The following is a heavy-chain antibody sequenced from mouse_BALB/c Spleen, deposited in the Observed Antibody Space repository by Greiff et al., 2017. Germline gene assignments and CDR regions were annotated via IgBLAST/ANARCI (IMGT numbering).Heavy chain of an antibody. J-gene: IGHJ3*01. V-gene: IGHV14-3*02. D-gene: IGHD3-1*01. Sequence: VQLQQSGAELVKPGASVKLSCTASGFHIKDTYMHWVKQRPEQGLEWIGRIDPANGNTKYDPKFQGKATITADTSSNTAYLQLSSLTSEDTAVYYCGGQLGLPAYWGQGTLVTVSA. CDR2: IDPANGNT. CDR3: GGQLGLPAY. CDR1: GFHIKDTY.